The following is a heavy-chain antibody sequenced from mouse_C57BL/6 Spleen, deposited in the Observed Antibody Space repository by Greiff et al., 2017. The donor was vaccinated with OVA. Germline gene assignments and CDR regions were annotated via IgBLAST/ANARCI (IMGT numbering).Heavy chain of an antibody. CDR2: IYPRSGNT. Sequence: VQLQQSGAELARPGASVKLSCKASGYTFTSYGISWVKQRTGQGLEWIGGIYPRSGNTYYNEKFKGKATLTADKSSSTAYMELRSLTSEDSAVYFCAREAITTVVEDFDYWGQGTTLTVSS. J-gene: IGHJ2*01. V-gene: IGHV1-81*01. CDR1: GYTFTSYG. D-gene: IGHD1-1*01. CDR3: AREAITTVVEDFDY.